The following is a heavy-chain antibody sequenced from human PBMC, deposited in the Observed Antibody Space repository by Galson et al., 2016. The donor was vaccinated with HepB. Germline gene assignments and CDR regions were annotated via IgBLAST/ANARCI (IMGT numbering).Heavy chain of an antibody. D-gene: IGHD2/OR15-2a*01. CDR1: GDNFSSFT. J-gene: IGHJ5*01. CDR2: IIPIFDTA. Sequence: SVKVSCKASGDNFSSFTFTWVRQAPGQGLEWMGGIIPIFDTAHSAQRHQDRITITADESTGSVYMELTSLTSEDKAIYYCAAGEYSTTSLKRVNNCFDSWGQGTLVTVSS. CDR3: AAGEYSTTSLKRVNNCFDS. V-gene: IGHV1-69*13.